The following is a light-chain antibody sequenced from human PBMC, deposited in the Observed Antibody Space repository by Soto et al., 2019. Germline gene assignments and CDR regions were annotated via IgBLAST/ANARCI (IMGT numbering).Light chain of an antibody. V-gene: IGKV3-11*01. J-gene: IGKJ1*01. CDR2: DAS. CDR3: QQGSKWLWT. Sequence: ENVLTQSPATLSLSPGERATLSCRASESVRSYLAWYQQKPGQAPRLLIYDASNRATGIPARFTGSGSETDFTLTISSLEPEDFAVDSCQQGSKWLWTFGEGTMVDI. CDR1: ESVRSY.